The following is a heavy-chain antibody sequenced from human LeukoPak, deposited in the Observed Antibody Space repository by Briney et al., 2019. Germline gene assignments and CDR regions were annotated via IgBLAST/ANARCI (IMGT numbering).Heavy chain of an antibody. CDR2: TNPSGGST. CDR1: GYTFTSYY. CDR3: ARREREYDFWSGNALYYYYYMDV. J-gene: IGHJ6*03. Sequence: ASVKVSCKASGYTFTSYYMHWGRQAPGQGLEWMGITNPSGGSTSYAQKFRGRVTMTRDMSTSTVYMELSSLRSEDTAVYYCARREREYDFWSGNALYYYYYMDVWGKGTTVTVSS. D-gene: IGHD3-3*01. V-gene: IGHV1-46*01.